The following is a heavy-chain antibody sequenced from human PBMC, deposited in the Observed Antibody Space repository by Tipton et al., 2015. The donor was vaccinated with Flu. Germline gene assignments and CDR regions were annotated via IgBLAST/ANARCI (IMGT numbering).Heavy chain of an antibody. V-gene: IGHV4-61*01. J-gene: IGHJ6*02. CDR2: IYYSGST. CDR1: GGSVSSGSYY. CDR3: ARDQAHHYYYGMDV. Sequence: TLSLTCTVSGGSVSSGSYYWTWIRQPPGKALEWIGYIYYSGSTKYNPSLKSRVTISVDTSKNQFSLKLRSVTAVDTALYYCARDQAHHYYYGMDVWGRGTTVTVSS.